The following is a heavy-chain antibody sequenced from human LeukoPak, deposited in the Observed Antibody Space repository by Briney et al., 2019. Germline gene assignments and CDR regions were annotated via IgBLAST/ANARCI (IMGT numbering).Heavy chain of an antibody. CDR3: ARGSLERITRYYHYGMDV. D-gene: IGHD2/OR15-2a*01. V-gene: IGHV4-59*01. CDR2: IYYGGST. CDR1: GGSISSYY. J-gene: IGHJ6*02. Sequence: NPSETLSLTCTVSGGSISSYYWSWIRQPPGKGLEWIGYIYYGGSTNYNPSLKSRVTISVDTSKNQLSLKLSSVTAADTAVYYCARGSLERITRYYHYGMDVWGQGTTVTVSS.